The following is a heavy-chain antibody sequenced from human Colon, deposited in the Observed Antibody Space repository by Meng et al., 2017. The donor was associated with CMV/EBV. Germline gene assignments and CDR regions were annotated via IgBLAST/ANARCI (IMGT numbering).Heavy chain of an antibody. D-gene: IGHD1-14*01. CDR2: IDWSGRST. CDR3: SANRGAHYYYYAMDV. Sequence: ESLKISCAASGVILSSMYMNWVRQTPGKGLEWVAGIDWSGRSTVYADSVKGRFTISRDNTKNSLYLQLDSLRAEDTAFYYCSANRGAHYYYYAMDVWGQGTTVTVSS. CDR1: GVILSSMY. V-gene: IGHV3-20*04. J-gene: IGHJ6*02.